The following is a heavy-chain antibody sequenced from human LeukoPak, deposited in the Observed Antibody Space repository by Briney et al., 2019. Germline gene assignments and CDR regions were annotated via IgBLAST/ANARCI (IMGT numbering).Heavy chain of an antibody. CDR3: AREWDTAKDWDAFDI. J-gene: IGHJ3*02. CDR2: INPNSGGT. V-gene: IGHV1-2*02. CDR1: GYTFTGYY. D-gene: IGHD5-18*01. Sequence: ASVKVSCKASGYTFTGYYMHWMRQAPGQGLEWMGWINPNSGGTNYAQKFQGRVTMTRGTSISTAYMELSRLRSDDTAVYYCAREWDTAKDWDAFDIWGQGTMVTVSS.